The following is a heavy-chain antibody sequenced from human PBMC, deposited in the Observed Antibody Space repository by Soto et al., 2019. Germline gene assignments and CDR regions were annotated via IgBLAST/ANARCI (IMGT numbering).Heavy chain of an antibody. Sequence: QGQLQESGPGLVKPSETLSLTCTVSGDSISNYYWSWIRQPAGKGLEWIGRIYTSGSTDYNPSRKSRVTISIDTSKNQFSLKVTSMTAADTAVYYCARERREEIHDGYDIDYWGQGTLVTVSS. J-gene: IGHJ4*02. D-gene: IGHD5-12*01. CDR3: ARERREEIHDGYDIDY. V-gene: IGHV4-4*07. CDR1: GDSISNYY. CDR2: IYTSGST.